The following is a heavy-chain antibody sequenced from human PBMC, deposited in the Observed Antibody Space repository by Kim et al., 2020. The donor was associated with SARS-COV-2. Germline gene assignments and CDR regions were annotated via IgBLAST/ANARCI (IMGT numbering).Heavy chain of an antibody. V-gene: IGHV3-53*01. CDR1: GFTVNDYY. Sequence: GGSLRLSCAVSGFTVNDYYMNWVRQAPGKGLEWVSSVYSGGDTYYIDSVKGRFTISRDNSKNMLYLQMNSLRAEDTAVYYCAREAKRQEVILGMDGVDVWGRGTMVTVSS. CDR3: AREAKRQEVILGMDGVDV. D-gene: IGHD2-21*01. CDR2: VYSGGDT. J-gene: IGHJ6*02.